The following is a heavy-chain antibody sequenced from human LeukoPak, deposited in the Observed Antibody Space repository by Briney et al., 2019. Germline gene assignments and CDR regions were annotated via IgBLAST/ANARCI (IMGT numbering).Heavy chain of an antibody. D-gene: IGHD5-18*01. J-gene: IGHJ4*02. Sequence: SETLSLTCTVSGGSINSGNYYWGWIRQHPEKGLDWIANIHHGGTTYYNPSLKSRVSISVYTTKQEFSLTLASVTAADPAVSYCARGDSYGSFDYWGKGILVTVSS. CDR3: ARGDSYGSFDY. CDR1: GGSINSGNYY. V-gene: IGHV4-31*03. CDR2: IHHGGTT.